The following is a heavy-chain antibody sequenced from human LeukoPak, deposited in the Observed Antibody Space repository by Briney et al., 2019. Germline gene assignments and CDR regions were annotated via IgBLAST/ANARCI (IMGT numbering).Heavy chain of an antibody. CDR2: IYSGGST. V-gene: IGHV3-66*02. J-gene: IGHJ5*02. D-gene: IGHD3-16*01. Sequence: PGGSLRLSCAASGLTVSSSYMSWVRQAPGKGLEWVSVIYSGGSTYYADSVKGRFTTSRDNSKNTLFLQMNSLRAEDTAVYYCASFEGGLRLSWGQGTLVTFYS. CDR1: GLTVSSSY. CDR3: ASFEGGLRLS.